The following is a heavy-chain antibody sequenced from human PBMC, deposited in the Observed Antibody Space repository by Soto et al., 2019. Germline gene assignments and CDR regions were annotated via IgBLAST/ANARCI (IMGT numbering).Heavy chain of an antibody. CDR2: IYPGDSDT. Sequence: GESLKISCKGSGYSFTSYWIGWVRQMPGKGLEWMGIIYPGDSDTRYSPSFQGQVTISADKSISTAYLQWSSLKASDTAMYYCGRHGVLTGTTFYYGMDVWGQGTTVTVSS. CDR1: GYSFTSYW. CDR3: GRHGVLTGTTFYYGMDV. J-gene: IGHJ6*02. V-gene: IGHV5-51*01. D-gene: IGHD1-7*01.